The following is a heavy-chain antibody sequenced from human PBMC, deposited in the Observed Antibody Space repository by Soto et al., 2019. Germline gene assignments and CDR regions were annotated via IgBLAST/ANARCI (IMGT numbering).Heavy chain of an antibody. CDR2: INPSGGGT. Sequence: ASVQVSCKASGYTFTNYYMHWVRQAPGQGPEWMGIINPSGGGTTYAQKFQGRVIITRDTSASAAYMELSTLGSEDTSIYYCARSETDYSTFDYWGQGTLVTVSS. CDR1: GYTFTNYY. V-gene: IGHV1-46*01. J-gene: IGHJ4*02. D-gene: IGHD3-9*01. CDR3: ARSETDYSTFDY.